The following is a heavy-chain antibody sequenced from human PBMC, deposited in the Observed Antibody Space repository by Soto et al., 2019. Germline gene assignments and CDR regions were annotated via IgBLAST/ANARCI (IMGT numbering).Heavy chain of an antibody. J-gene: IGHJ3*02. CDR2: VSDTGGYT. V-gene: IGHV3-23*01. Sequence: PGGSLRLSCAVSGFTFDNYAMSWVRQAPGKGLEWVSGVSDTGGYTFYADSVRGRFTIARDTSKNTLNLQMNSLRAEDTAIYYCAKDRFTSGYDAFDIWGQGTMVTVSS. D-gene: IGHD1-26*01. CDR1: GFTFDNYA. CDR3: AKDRFTSGYDAFDI.